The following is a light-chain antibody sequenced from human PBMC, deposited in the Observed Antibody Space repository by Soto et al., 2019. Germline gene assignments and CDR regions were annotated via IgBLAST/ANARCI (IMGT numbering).Light chain of an antibody. CDR2: DAS. CDR1: QCVSSSY. Sequence: EIVLTQSPGTLSLSPGERATLSCRASQCVSSSYLAWYQQKPGQAPGLLIYDASARATGIPDRFSGSGSGTDFTLTISRLEPGDFAVYYCQQYDNSLYTFGQGTKLEIK. V-gene: IGKV3-20*01. J-gene: IGKJ2*01. CDR3: QQYDNSLYT.